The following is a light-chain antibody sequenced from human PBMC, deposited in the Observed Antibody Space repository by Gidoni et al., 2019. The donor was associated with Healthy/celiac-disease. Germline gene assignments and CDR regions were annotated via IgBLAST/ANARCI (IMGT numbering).Light chain of an antibody. J-gene: IGKJ4*01. CDR1: QRISSY. Sequence: DIQMTQSPSSLSASVGDRVTITCRASQRISSYLNWYQQNPGKAPKLLIYAAASLQSGVPSRFSGSGSGTDFTLTISSLQPEDFATYYCQQSYSTLTFGGGTKLEL. CDR2: AAA. V-gene: IGKV1-39*01. CDR3: QQSYSTLT.